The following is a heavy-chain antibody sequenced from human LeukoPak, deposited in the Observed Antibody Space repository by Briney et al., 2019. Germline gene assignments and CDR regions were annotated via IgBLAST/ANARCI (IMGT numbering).Heavy chain of an antibody. J-gene: IGHJ4*02. CDR1: GFTFSSYS. CDR2: ISSSSSYI. D-gene: IGHD3-22*01. CDR3: ARVHQKPRSVITFDY. Sequence: GGTLRLSCAASGFTFSSYSMNWVRQAPGKGLEWVSSISSSSSYIYYADSVKGRFTISRDNAKNSLYLQMNSLRAEDTAVYYCARVHQKPRSVITFDYWGQEPLVTVSS. V-gene: IGHV3-21*01.